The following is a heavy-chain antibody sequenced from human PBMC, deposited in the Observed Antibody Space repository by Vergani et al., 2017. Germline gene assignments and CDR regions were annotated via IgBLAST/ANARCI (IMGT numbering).Heavy chain of an antibody. Sequence: QVQLVQSGAEVKKPGASVKVSCKASGYTFTSYAMHWVRQAPGQRLEWMGWINAGNGNTKYSQKFQGRVTITRDTSASTAYMELSSLGSEDTAVYYCAREAPDGGSGSYSWFDPWGQGTLVTVSS. CDR2: INAGNGNT. V-gene: IGHV1-3*01. J-gene: IGHJ5*02. CDR1: GYTFTSYA. CDR3: AREAPDGGSGSYSWFDP. D-gene: IGHD3-10*01.